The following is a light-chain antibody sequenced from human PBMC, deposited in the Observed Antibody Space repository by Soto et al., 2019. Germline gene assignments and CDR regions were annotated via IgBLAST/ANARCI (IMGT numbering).Light chain of an antibody. J-gene: IGKJ1*01. CDR2: AAS. V-gene: IGKV1-27*01. CDR1: QGISNY. CDR3: QQYNSYSRT. Sequence: DIQMTQSPSSLSASVGDRVTITCRASQGISNYVAWYQQKPGKVPKLLISAASTLQSGVSSRFSGRGSGTDFTLTISSLQPEDVATYYCQQYNSYSRTFGQGTKVEIK.